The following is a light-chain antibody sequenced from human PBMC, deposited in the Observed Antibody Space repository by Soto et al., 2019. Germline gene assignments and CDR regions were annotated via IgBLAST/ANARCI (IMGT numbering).Light chain of an antibody. CDR2: AAS. Sequence: DIQMTQSPSSLSASVGDRVTITCRASQSISSYLNWYQQKPGKHPKLLIYAASSLQSGPPSRFSGSGSGTDFTLTISSLQPEDFATYYRQQYNSYSTLGQGTKVDIK. CDR3: QQYNSYST. CDR1: QSISSY. J-gene: IGKJ1*01. V-gene: IGKV1-39*01.